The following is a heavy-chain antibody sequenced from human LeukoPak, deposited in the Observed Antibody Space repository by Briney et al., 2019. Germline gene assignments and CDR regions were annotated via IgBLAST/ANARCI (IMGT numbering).Heavy chain of an antibody. CDR1: GYTFTSYF. V-gene: IGHV1-69-2*01. D-gene: IGHD3-10*01. CDR3: AAIRYNYGKSF. Sequence: ATVKISFKTSGYTFTSYFIHWVQQAPGKGLKWVGRVDPADGEVIYGEKFQGRVTINADTSTDTSYMELTSLRSEDTAMFYCAAIRYNYGKSFWGQGTLVTVSS. CDR2: VDPADGEV. J-gene: IGHJ4*02.